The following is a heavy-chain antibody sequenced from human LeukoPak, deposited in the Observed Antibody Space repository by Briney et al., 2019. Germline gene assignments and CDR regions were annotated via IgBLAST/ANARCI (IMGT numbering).Heavy chain of an antibody. CDR3: ARDRGTWNDDGLDD. V-gene: IGHV4-4*02. D-gene: IGHD1-1*01. CDR2: IYHSGST. CDR1: GGSISSSNW. J-gene: IGHJ4*02. Sequence: PSETLCLTCAVSGGSISSSNWWSWVRQPPGKGLEWIGEIYHSGSTNYNPSLKSRVTISVDTAKNQSSLKLSSVTAADTAVYYCARDRGTWNDDGLDDWGQGTLVTVSS.